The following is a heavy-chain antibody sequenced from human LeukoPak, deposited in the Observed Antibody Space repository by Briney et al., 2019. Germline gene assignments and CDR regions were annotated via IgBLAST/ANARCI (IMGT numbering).Heavy chain of an antibody. D-gene: IGHD2-15*01. CDR3: ARGPYCSGGSCYSNDAFDI. Sequence: PSQTLSLTCTVSGGSISSGSYYWSWIRQPAGRGLEWIERVYTSGSTNYNPSLKSRVTISVETSKNQFSLKLSSVTAADTAVYYCARGPYCSGGSCYSNDAFDIWGQGTMVTVSS. V-gene: IGHV4-61*02. J-gene: IGHJ3*02. CDR1: GGSISSGSYY. CDR2: VYTSGST.